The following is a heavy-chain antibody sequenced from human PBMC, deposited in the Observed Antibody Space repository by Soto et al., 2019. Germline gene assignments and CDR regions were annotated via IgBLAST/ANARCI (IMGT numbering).Heavy chain of an antibody. Sequence: QVQLVQSGAEVKKPGSSVKVSCKASGGTFSSYTISWVRQAPGQGLEWMGRIIPILGIANYAQKFQGRVTITADKSTSKAYMELSSLRSEDTAVYYCAATDGSGSYGYWGQGTLVTVSS. D-gene: IGHD3-10*01. J-gene: IGHJ4*02. V-gene: IGHV1-69*02. CDR3: AATDGSGSYGY. CDR1: GGTFSSYT. CDR2: IIPILGIA.